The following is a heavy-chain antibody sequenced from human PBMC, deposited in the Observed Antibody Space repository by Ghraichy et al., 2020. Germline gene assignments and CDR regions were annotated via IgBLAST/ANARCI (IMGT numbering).Heavy chain of an antibody. J-gene: IGHJ5*02. CDR2: ISGSGGST. Sequence: GGSLRLSCAASGFTFSSYAMSWVRQAPGKGLEWVSAISGSGGSTYYADSVKGRFTISRDNSKNTLYLQMNSLRAEDTAVYYCAKGQDYYDSSPNWFDPWGQGTLVTVSS. V-gene: IGHV3-23*01. CDR3: AKGQDYYDSSPNWFDP. CDR1: GFTFSSYA. D-gene: IGHD3-22*01.